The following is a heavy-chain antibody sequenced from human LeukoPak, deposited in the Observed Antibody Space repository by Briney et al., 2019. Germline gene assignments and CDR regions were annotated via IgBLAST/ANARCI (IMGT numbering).Heavy chain of an antibody. CDR2: IYYSGST. D-gene: IGHD3-22*01. Sequence: SETLSLTCTVSSGSINAYYWTWIRQPPGKDLEWIGYIYYSGSTTYNPSLQSRVTMSVDTSKNQFSLNLSSVTAADTAVYYCARGAYYYDSSAPLDWFDPWGQGTLVTVSS. V-gene: IGHV4-59*01. CDR1: SGSINAYY. J-gene: IGHJ5*02. CDR3: ARGAYYYDSSAPLDWFDP.